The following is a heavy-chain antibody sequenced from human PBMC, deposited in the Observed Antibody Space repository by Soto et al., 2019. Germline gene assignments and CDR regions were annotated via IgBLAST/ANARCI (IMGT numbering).Heavy chain of an antibody. J-gene: IGHJ6*02. V-gene: IGHV3-33*01. CDR2: IWYDGSNK. CDR3: ARDRLPGPPRYYYDSSGYYYYYYGMDV. Sequence: QVQLVESGGGVVQPGRSLRLSCAASGFTFSSYGMHWVRQAPGKGLEWVAVIWYDGSNKYYADSVKGRFTISRDNSKNTLYLKMHSLRAEDTAVYYCARDRLPGPPRYYYDSSGYYYYYYGMDVWGQGTTVTVSS. CDR1: GFTFSSYG. D-gene: IGHD3-22*01.